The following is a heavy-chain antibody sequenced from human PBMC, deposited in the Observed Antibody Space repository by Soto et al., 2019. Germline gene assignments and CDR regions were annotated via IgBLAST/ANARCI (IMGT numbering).Heavy chain of an antibody. CDR3: AREAAAGRNWFDP. Sequence: ASVKVSCKASGGTFSSYAISWVRQAPGQGLEWMGGIIPIFGTANYAQKFQGRVTITADESTSTAYMELSSLRSEDTAVYYCAREAAAGRNWFDPWGQGTLVTVSS. D-gene: IGHD6-13*01. CDR2: IIPIFGTA. V-gene: IGHV1-69*13. J-gene: IGHJ5*02. CDR1: GGTFSSYA.